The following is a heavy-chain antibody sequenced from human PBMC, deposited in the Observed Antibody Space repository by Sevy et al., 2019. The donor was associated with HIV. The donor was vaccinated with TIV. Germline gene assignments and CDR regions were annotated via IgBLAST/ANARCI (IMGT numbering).Heavy chain of an antibody. CDR1: GFTFSSDS. CDR3: ARESNEYSSGPFDY. V-gene: IGHV3-21*01. CDR2: ISSSSSYI. J-gene: IGHJ4*02. D-gene: IGHD6-19*01. Sequence: GGSLRLSCAASGFTFSSDSMNWVRQAPGKELEWVSSISSSSSYIYYADSVKGRFTISRDNAKNSLYLQMNSLRAEDTAVYYCARESNEYSSGPFDYWGQGTLVTVSS.